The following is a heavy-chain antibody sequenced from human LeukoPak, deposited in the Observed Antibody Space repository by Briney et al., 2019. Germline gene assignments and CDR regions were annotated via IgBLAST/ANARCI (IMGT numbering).Heavy chain of an antibody. CDR3: ARDLGEMALDY. J-gene: IGHJ4*02. Sequence: GGSLRLSCAASGFTFSSYGMHWVRQAPGKGLEWVAVIWYDGSNKYYADSVKGRFTISRDNSKNTLYLQMNSLRAEDTAVYYCARDLGEMALDYWGQGTLVTVSS. V-gene: IGHV3-33*01. CDR2: IWYDGSNK. CDR1: GFTFSSYG. D-gene: IGHD5-24*01.